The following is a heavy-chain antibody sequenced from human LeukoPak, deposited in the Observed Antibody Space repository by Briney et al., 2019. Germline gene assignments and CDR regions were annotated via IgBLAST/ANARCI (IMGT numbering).Heavy chain of an antibody. D-gene: IGHD2-2*01. V-gene: IGHV4-34*01. CDR1: GGSFSGYY. CDR3: ARAQRLSTRPVVPAAIGGTLYYYMDV. Sequence: PSETLSLTCAVYGGSFSGYYWSWIRQPPGKGLEWIGEINHSGSANYNPSLKSRVTISVDTSKNQFSLKLSSVTAADTAVYYCARAQRLSTRPVVPAAIGGTLYYYMDVWGKGTTVTVSS. J-gene: IGHJ6*03. CDR2: INHSGSA.